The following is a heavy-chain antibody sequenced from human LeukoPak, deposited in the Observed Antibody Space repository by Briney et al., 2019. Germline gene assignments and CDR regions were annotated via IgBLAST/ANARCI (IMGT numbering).Heavy chain of an antibody. D-gene: IGHD5-24*01. CDR2: IYTGDRT. J-gene: IGHJ3*01. CDR3: ARQRDGYDSDLFNL. CDR1: GFTVSSNY. V-gene: IGHV3-66*02. Sequence: HPGGSLRLSCAASGFTVSSNYMSWVRQAPGKGLEWVSAIYTGDRTNYAETVKGGFTISRDNSRNTTYLHMNSLKTEDTALEYSARQRDGYDSDLFNLWGQGTMATVFS.